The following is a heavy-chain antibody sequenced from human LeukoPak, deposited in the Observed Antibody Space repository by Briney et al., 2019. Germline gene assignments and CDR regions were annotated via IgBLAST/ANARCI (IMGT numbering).Heavy chain of an antibody. Sequence: SVKVSCKASGGTFSRYAISWVRQAPGQGLEWMGGIIPFFGTANYAQRFQGRVTITADDSTNTAYMELSSLRSEDTAVYYCAKGTVGATNVGDYFDYWGQGTLVTVSS. CDR1: GGTFSRYA. J-gene: IGHJ4*02. CDR3: AKGTVGATNVGDYFDY. CDR2: IIPFFGTA. V-gene: IGHV1-69*13. D-gene: IGHD1-26*01.